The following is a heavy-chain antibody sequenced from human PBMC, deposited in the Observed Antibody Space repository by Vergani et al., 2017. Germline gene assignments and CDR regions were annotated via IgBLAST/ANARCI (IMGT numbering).Heavy chain of an antibody. J-gene: IGHJ4*02. Sequence: EVQLLESGGGLVQPGGSLRLSCAASGFTFSSYAMSWVRQAPGKGLEWVSAISGSGGSTYYADSVKGRFTISRDNSKNTLYLQMNSLRAEDTAVYYCAKGSTDYSYSGSYYFGYWGQGTLVTVSS. CDR3: AKGSTDYSYSGSYYFGY. CDR2: ISGSGGST. CDR1: GFTFSSYA. V-gene: IGHV3-23*01. D-gene: IGHD1-26*01.